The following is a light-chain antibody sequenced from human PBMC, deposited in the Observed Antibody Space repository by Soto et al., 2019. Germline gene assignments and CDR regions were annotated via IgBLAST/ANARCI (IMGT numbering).Light chain of an antibody. V-gene: IGLV4-69*01. CDR1: SGDSNYA. Sequence: QLVLTQSPSASASLGASVKLTCTLSSGDSNYAIAWHKQQPEKGPRYLMRVNSDGSHRKGDGIPDRFSGSSSGAQRYLTISSLQSEDEADYYCQTWGTGIRVFGTGTKVTVL. J-gene: IGLJ1*01. CDR2: VNSDGSH. CDR3: QTWGTGIRV.